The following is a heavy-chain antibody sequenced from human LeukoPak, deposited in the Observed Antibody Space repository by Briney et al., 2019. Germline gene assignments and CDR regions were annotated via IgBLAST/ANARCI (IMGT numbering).Heavy chain of an antibody. CDR1: GGSFSGYY. Sequence: SETLSLTCAVYGGSFSGYYWSWIRQPPGKGLEWIGYIYYSGSTNYNPSLKSRVTISVDTSKNQFSLKLSSVTAADTAVYYCASDTGYSSGWYSFDYWGQGTLVTVSS. CDR2: IYYSGST. V-gene: IGHV4-59*01. CDR3: ASDTGYSSGWYSFDY. D-gene: IGHD6-19*01. J-gene: IGHJ4*02.